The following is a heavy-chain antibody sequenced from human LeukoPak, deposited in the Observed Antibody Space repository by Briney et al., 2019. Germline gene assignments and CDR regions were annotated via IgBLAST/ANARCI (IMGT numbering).Heavy chain of an antibody. CDR3: ARFGCSGGSCSIDY. CDR1: GFTFCSYE. D-gene: IGHD2-15*01. J-gene: IGHJ4*02. Sequence: GGSLRLSCAASGFTFCSYEMNWVRQAPGKGLEWVSYISSSGSTIYYADSVKGRFTISRDNAKNSLYLQMNSLRAEDTAVYYCARFGCSGGSCSIDYWGQGTLVTVSS. CDR2: ISSSGSTI. V-gene: IGHV3-48*03.